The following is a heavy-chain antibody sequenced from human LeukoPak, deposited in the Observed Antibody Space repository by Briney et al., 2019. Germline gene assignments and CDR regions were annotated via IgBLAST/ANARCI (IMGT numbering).Heavy chain of an antibody. CDR2: LLDSVNT. V-gene: IGHV4-59*11. CDR3: ATIKRGSIYGYFDF. D-gene: IGHD5-18*01. CDR1: GGSISSHY. J-gene: IGHJ4*02. Sequence: PSETLSLTCTVSGGSISSHYWGWIRQPPGKGLEWIAYLLDSVNTKDNPSLQSRLTLSADTSKNQFSLRLSSVTAADTAVYYCATIKRGSIYGYFDFWGQGIKVTVSS.